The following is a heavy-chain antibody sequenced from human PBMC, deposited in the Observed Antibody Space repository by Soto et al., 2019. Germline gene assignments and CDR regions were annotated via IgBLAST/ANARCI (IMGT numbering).Heavy chain of an antibody. CDR2: IYYSGTT. D-gene: IGHD3-16*01. CDR3: ARHKGGYYSGVDV. J-gene: IGHJ6*02. Sequence: QLQLQESGPGLEKPSETLSLTCTVSGGSISSNSYYWAWIRQPPGKGLEWIGNIYYSGTTYYNPSLKSRATISVDTSKNQFSLKLSAVTAADTAVYYCARHKGGYYSGVDVWGQGTTVTVSS. V-gene: IGHV4-39*01. CDR1: GGSISSNSYY.